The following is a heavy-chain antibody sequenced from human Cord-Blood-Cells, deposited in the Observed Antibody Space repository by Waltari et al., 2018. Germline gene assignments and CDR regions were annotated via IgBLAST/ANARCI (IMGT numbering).Heavy chain of an antibody. CDR2: IIPIFGTA. CDR3: ARGGYTYYYGMDV. J-gene: IGHJ6*02. D-gene: IGHD6-13*01. Sequence: QVQLAQPGAEVMKPRSSVKVSCKASGGTFSSYDISWVRPAPGQGLEWMGGIIPIFGTANYAQKFQGRVTITADKSASTAYMELSSLRSEDTAVYYCARGGYTYYYGMDVWGQGTTVTVSS. CDR1: GGTFSSYD. V-gene: IGHV1-69*06.